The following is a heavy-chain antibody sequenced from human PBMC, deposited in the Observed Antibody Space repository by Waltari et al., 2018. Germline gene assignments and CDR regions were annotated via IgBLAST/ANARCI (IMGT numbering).Heavy chain of an antibody. CDR2: IWYDGDNK. V-gene: IGHV3-33*01. CDR1: GFTFTTYG. D-gene: IGHD2-15*01. CDR3: ARDQGYCSGGSCNHYGMDV. J-gene: IGHJ6*02. Sequence: QVKLVESGGGVVQPGRSLPLSCAASGFTFTTYGMHWVRQAPGKGLEWVAIIWYDGDNKYYADSVKGRFTISRDNSKNTVYLQMNSLRADDTALYYCARDQGYCSGGSCNHYGMDVWGQGTTVTVSS.